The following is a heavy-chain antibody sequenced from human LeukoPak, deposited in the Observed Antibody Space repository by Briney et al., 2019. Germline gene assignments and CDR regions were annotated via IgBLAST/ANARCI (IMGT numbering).Heavy chain of an antibody. Sequence: GGSLRLSCAASGFTFSSNYMSWVRQAPGKGLEWVSVIYSGGSTYYADSVKGRFTISRDNSKNTLYLQMNSLRAEDTAVYYCASGGDYYDSSGQLRGGFDYWGQGTLVTVSS. J-gene: IGHJ4*02. CDR1: GFTFSSNY. CDR2: IYSGGST. D-gene: IGHD3-22*01. CDR3: ASGGDYYDSSGQLRGGFDY. V-gene: IGHV3-66*01.